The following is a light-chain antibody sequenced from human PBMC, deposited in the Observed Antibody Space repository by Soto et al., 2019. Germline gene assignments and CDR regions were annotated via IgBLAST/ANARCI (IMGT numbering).Light chain of an antibody. V-gene: IGKV1-5*01. CDR1: QSISHF. Sequence: DIQMTQSPSTLSASVGDRDTITCRASQSISHFLAWYQQKPGKVPKLLIYDASNLGSGVPSRFSGSGSGTDFTLTISGLQPDDFTTYYCQQYTSYSRALGQGTMVDIK. CDR2: DAS. CDR3: QQYTSYSRA. J-gene: IGKJ1*01.